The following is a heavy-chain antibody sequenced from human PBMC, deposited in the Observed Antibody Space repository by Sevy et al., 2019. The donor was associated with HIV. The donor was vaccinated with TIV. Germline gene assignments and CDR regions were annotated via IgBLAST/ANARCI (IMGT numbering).Heavy chain of an antibody. J-gene: IGHJ4*02. CDR2: ISGSGGST. CDR3: AKTSPRYDILTGYYNY. Sequence: GSLRLSCAASGFTFSSYAMSWVRQAPGKGLEWVSAISGSGGSTDYADSVKGRFTISRDNSKNTLYLQMNSLRAEDTAVYYCAKTSPRYDILTGYYNYWGQGTLVTVSS. V-gene: IGHV3-23*01. D-gene: IGHD3-9*01. CDR1: GFTFSSYA.